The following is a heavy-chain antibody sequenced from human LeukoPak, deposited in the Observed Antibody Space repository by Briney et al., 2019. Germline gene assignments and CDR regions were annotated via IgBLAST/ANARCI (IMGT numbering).Heavy chain of an antibody. Sequence: SETLSLTCAVYGGSFSGYYWSWIRQPPGKGLEWIGEINHSGSTNYNPSLKSRVTISVDTSKNQFSLKLSSVTAADTAVYYRARGRLIVVAPAARPLGYYYGMDVWGQGTTVTVSS. CDR3: ARGRLIVVAPAARPLGYYYGMDV. CDR1: GGSFSGYY. D-gene: IGHD2-2*01. J-gene: IGHJ6*02. V-gene: IGHV4-34*01. CDR2: INHSGST.